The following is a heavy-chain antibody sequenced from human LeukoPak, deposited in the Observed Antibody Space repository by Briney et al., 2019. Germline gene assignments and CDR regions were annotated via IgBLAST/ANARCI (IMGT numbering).Heavy chain of an antibody. J-gene: IGHJ6*03. Sequence: PSETLSLTCTVSGGSISSGGYYWSWIRQPPGKGLEWIGYIYHSGSTYYNPSLKSRVTISVDRSKNQFSLKLSSVTAADTAVYYCARDQEGGYDFWSGYATYYYMDVWGKGTTVTVSS. CDR1: GGSISSGGYY. CDR2: IYHSGST. V-gene: IGHV4-30-2*01. CDR3: ARDQEGGYDFWSGYATYYYMDV. D-gene: IGHD3-3*01.